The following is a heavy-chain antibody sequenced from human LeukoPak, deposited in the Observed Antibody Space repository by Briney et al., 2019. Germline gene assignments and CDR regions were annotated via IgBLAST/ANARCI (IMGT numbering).Heavy chain of an antibody. CDR3: AREGVGYCRSTSCSRWFDP. CDR1: GGTFSSYA. Sequence: SVKFSCKASGGTFSSYAISWVRQAPGQGLEWMGGIIPIFGTANYAQKFQGRVTITTDESTSTAYMELSSLRSEDTAGYYCAREGVGYCRSTSCSRWFDPWGQGTLVTVSS. D-gene: IGHD2-2*01. V-gene: IGHV1-69*05. J-gene: IGHJ5*02. CDR2: IIPIFGTA.